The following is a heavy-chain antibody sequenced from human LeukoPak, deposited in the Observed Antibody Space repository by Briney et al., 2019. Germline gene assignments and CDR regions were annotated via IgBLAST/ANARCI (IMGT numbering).Heavy chain of an antibody. Sequence: ASVKVSCKASGYTFTSYYMHWVRQAPGQGLEWMGIINPSGGSTSYAQKFQGRVTMTRDTSTSTVYMELSSLRSEDTAVYYCARAEIAAAGTVYFDYWGQGTLVTVS. CDR3: ARAEIAAAGTVYFDY. V-gene: IGHV1-46*03. J-gene: IGHJ4*02. CDR1: GYTFTSYY. CDR2: INPSGGST. D-gene: IGHD6-13*01.